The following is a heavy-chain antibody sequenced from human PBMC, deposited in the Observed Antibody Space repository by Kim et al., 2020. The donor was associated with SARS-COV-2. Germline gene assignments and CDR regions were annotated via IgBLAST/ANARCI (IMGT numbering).Heavy chain of an antibody. CDR1: GYTFSDYY. V-gene: IGHV1-2*02. CDR2: IDPNSGGT. CDR3: VKDCGAGGVRDI. D-gene: IGHD3-16*01. J-gene: IGHJ3*02. Sequence: ASVKVSCKASGYTFSDYYLHWVRQAPGQGLEWMGRIDPNSGGTDYAQKFQGRVSMTRDTSISTAYMELSRLTSDDTSLYYCVKDCGAGGVRDIWGQGTMV.